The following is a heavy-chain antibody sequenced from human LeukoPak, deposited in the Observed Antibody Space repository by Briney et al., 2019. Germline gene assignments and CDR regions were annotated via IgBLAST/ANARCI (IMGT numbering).Heavy chain of an antibody. D-gene: IGHD6-13*01. J-gene: IGHJ5*01. CDR2: FVLEDGER. CDR3: ATLDLPPSTAAVAS. CDR1: GYTLSELS. Sequence: GASVKVSGKVSGYTLSELSIHWVRQGPGKGLEWMAGFVLEDGERIYAQKFRGRVRVTEDTSTDTAYMELSSLRSEDTAVYYCATLDLPPSTAAVASWGQGTLVTVSS. V-gene: IGHV1-24*01.